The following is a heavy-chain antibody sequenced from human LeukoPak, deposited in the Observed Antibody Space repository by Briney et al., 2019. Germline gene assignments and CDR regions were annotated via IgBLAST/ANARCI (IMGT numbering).Heavy chain of an antibody. V-gene: IGHV1-69*01. D-gene: IGHD4-23*01. J-gene: IGHJ4*02. CDR3: ARGWIAETTVVTPYNY. CDR2: IIPIFGTA. Sequence: SVKVSCKASGGTFSNYAVNWVRQAPGQGLEWMGGIIPIFGTAHYAQKFQGRVTITADESTSTAYMQLSSLRSDDTAVYYFARGWIAETTVVTPYNYWGQGTLVTVSS. CDR1: GGTFSNYA.